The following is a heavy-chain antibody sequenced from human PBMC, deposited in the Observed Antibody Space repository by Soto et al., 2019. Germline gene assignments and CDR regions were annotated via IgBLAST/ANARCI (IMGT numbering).Heavy chain of an antibody. J-gene: IGHJ4*02. V-gene: IGHV2-5*02. D-gene: IGHD2-8*01. CDR2: IYWVDHK. CDR1: WSTLSTSGFG. CDR3: AHEFTYRTYYFDY. Sequence: GPTPVTGTQPVTMSCSSAWSTLSTSGFGVDWILQPPGTALEWLALIYWVDHKRYSSSLKSRLTITKNTSKNQVVLTMSNMDPAETGTYYSAHEFTYRTYYFDYWGQGTLVTVSS.